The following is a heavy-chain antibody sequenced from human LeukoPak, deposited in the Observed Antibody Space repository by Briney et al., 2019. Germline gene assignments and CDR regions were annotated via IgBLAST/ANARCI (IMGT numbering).Heavy chain of an antibody. J-gene: IGHJ6*03. Sequence: SVKVSCKASGGTSSSYAISWVRQAPGQGLEWMGGIIPIFGTANYAQKFQGRVTITADKSTSTAYMELSSLRSEDTAVYYCARDIRFGRARYMDVWGKGTTVTVSS. D-gene: IGHD3-10*01. CDR2: IIPIFGTA. V-gene: IGHV1-69*06. CDR1: GGTSSSYA. CDR3: ARDIRFGRARYMDV.